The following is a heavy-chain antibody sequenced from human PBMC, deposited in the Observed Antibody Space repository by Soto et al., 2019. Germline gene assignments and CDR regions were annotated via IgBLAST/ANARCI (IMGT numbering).Heavy chain of an antibody. Sequence: SLRLSCAASGFTFSSYAMSWVRQAPGKGLEWVSAISGSGGSTYYADSVKGRFTISRDNSKNTLYLQMNSLRAEDTAVYYCAKEPVPPIVVVPAAMVSVWFDPWDQGTLVTVSS. CDR2: ISGSGGST. CDR1: GFTFSSYA. D-gene: IGHD2-2*01. CDR3: AKEPVPPIVVVPAAMVSVWFDP. J-gene: IGHJ5*02. V-gene: IGHV3-23*01.